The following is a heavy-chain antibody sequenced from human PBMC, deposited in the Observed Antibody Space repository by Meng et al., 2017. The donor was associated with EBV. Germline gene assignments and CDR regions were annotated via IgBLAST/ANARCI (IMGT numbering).Heavy chain of an antibody. CDR3: ARGSGAGTTWSYFDY. CDR2: IIPIFGTA. D-gene: IGHD1-7*01. J-gene: IGHJ4*02. V-gene: IGHV1-69*01. Sequence: VAAGSEGKNPGSSLTCPCKASGGTFRSYANSWVRQAPGKGLEWMGGIIPIFGTANYAQKFQGRVTITADESTSTAYMELSSLRSEDTAVYYCARGSGAGTTWSYFDYWGQGTLVTVSS. CDR1: GGTFRSYA.